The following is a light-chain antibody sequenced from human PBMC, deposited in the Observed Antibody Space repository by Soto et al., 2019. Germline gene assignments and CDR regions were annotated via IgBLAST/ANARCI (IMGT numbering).Light chain of an antibody. J-gene: IGKJ2*01. CDR3: QQYFNSPPYT. CDR2: GAS. V-gene: IGKV3-20*01. Sequence: EIVLTQSPGTLSLSPGERATLSCRASQSVTSNYLAWYQQKPGQAPRLLIYGASSRATGIPDRFSGSGSGTDFTLPIRRLEPEDSAVYYCQQYFNSPPYTFGQGTKLEIK. CDR1: QSVTSNY.